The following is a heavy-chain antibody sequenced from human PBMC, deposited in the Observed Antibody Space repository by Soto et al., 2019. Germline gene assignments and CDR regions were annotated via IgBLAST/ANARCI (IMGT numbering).Heavy chain of an antibody. Sequence: ASVKVSCKASGYTFTSYGISWVRQAPGQGLEWMGWISAYNGNTNYPQKLQGRVTMTTDTSTSTAYMELRSLRSDDTAIYYCARAPPTYGSGSCYDEEFWFGPWSQGSLVTVS. CDR1: GYTFTSYG. CDR3: ARAPPTYGSGSCYDEEFWFGP. D-gene: IGHD3-10*01. V-gene: IGHV1-18*01. J-gene: IGHJ5*02. CDR2: ISAYNGNT.